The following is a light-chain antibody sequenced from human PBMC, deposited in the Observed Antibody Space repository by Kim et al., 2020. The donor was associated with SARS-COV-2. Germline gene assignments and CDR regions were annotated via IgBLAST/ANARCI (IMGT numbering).Light chain of an antibody. J-gene: IGLJ2*01. CDR3: QAWDSRSHVV. V-gene: IGLV3-1*01. CDR1: KLGDKY. Sequence: SYELTQPPSVSVSPGQTASITCSGIKLGDKYVSWYQQKLGQSPVLVIYQHTKRPSGIPERFSGSNSGNTVTLTISGIQAMDEADYYCQAWDSRSHVVFGGGTKLTVL. CDR2: QHT.